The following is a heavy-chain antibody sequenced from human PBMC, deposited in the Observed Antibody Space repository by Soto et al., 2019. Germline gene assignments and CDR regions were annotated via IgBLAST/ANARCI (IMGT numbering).Heavy chain of an antibody. J-gene: IGHJ5*02. Sequence: SETLSLTCAVYGGSFSGYYWSWIRQPPGKGLEWIGEINHSGSTNYNPSLKSRVTISVDTSKNQFSLKLSSVTAADTAVYYCASRDYDYIWGSYRSGNWFDPWGQGTLVTVSS. D-gene: IGHD3-16*02. V-gene: IGHV4-34*01. CDR3: ASRDYDYIWGSYRSGNWFDP. CDR2: INHSGST. CDR1: GGSFSGYY.